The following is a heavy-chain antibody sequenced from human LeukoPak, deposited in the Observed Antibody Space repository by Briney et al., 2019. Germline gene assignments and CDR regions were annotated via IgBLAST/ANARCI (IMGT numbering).Heavy chain of an antibody. D-gene: IGHD3-9*01. CDR3: AKEILTGYYLDY. J-gene: IGHJ4*02. CDR1: GFTFSIYG. CDR2: ISCDGSNK. V-gene: IGHV3-30*18. Sequence: GGSLRLSCAASGFTFSIYGMQWVRQAPGKGPEWVAVISCDGSNKYYADSVKGRFTISRDNAKNTLYLQMNSLRAEDTAVYYCAKEILTGYYLDYWGQGALVTVSS.